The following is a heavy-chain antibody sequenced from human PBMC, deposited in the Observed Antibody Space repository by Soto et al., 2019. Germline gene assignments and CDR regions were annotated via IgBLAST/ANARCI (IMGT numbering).Heavy chain of an antibody. D-gene: IGHD5-12*01. CDR3: AKARRASGYVIV. Sequence: EVQLLESGGGLVQPGGSLRLSCAASGFTFSSYAMSWVRQAPGKGLEWVSAISGSGGSTYYADSVKGRFTISRDNSKNTLDLQMNSLRAEDTAVYYCAKARRASGYVIVWGQGTLVTVSS. CDR2: ISGSGGST. CDR1: GFTFSSYA. J-gene: IGHJ4*02. V-gene: IGHV3-23*01.